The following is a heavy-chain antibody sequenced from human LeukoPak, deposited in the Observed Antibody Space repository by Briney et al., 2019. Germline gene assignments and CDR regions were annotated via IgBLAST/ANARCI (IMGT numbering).Heavy chain of an antibody. CDR1: GFTFSSYA. V-gene: IGHV3-7*01. D-gene: IGHD3-10*01. CDR2: IKQDGSEK. CDR3: ARDRRYGSGYFDY. Sequence: GGSLRLSCAASGFTFSSYAMHWVRQAPGKGLEWVANIKQDGSEKYYVDSVKGRFTISRDNAKNSLYLQMNSLRAEDTAVYYCARDRRYGSGYFDYWGQGTLVTVSS. J-gene: IGHJ4*02.